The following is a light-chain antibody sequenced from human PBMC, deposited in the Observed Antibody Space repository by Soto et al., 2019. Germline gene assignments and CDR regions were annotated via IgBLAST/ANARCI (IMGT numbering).Light chain of an antibody. CDR3: CSYTTSSTVV. CDR2: DVS. J-gene: IGLJ2*01. V-gene: IGLV2-14*01. Sequence: QSALTQPASVSGSPGQSITISCTGTSSDVGGYNYVSWYQQHPGKAPKLTIYDVSNRPSGVSNRFSGSKSGNTASLTISGLQAEDEADYFCCSYTTSSTVVFGGGTKLTVL. CDR1: SSDVGGYNY.